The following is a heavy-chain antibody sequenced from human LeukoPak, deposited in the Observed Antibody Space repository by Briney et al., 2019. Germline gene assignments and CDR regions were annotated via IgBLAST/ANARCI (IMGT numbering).Heavy chain of an antibody. CDR1: GFTFSSYS. V-gene: IGHV3-20*04. CDR2: LNWDAGLT. Sequence: GGSLRLSCAASGFTFSSYSMNWVRQAPGKGLEWVSDLNWDAGLTAYADSVKGRFTISRDNAKHSLYLQMNSLRPEDTALYYCARAAGVGSTKGFDYWGQGTLVTVSS. D-gene: IGHD1-26*01. CDR3: ARAAGVGSTKGFDY. J-gene: IGHJ4*02.